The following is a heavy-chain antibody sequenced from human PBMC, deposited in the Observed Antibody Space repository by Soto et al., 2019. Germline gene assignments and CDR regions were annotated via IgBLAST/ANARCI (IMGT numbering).Heavy chain of an antibody. CDR2: ISAYSGNT. Sequence: QVQLVQSGAEVKKPGASVKVSCKASGYTFTTYGITWVRQAPGQGLEWMGWISAYSGNTNYAQKLPGRLTVTTDTSTNTAYMDLRSLRSDDTAVYYCARLVKAGDYGDYGRYYFDYWGHGTLVTVSS. CDR1: GYTFTTYG. D-gene: IGHD4-17*01. J-gene: IGHJ4*01. V-gene: IGHV1-18*04. CDR3: ARLVKAGDYGDYGRYYFDY.